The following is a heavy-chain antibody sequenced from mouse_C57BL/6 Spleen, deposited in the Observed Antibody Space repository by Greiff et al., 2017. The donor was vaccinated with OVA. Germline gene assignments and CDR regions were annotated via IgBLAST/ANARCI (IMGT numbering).Heavy chain of an antibody. CDR3: ARYGNDEDY. CDR1: GYTFTDYY. V-gene: IGHV1-76*01. Sequence: QVQLQQSGAELVRPGASVKLSCKASGYTFTDYYINWVKQRPGQGLEWIARIYPGSGNTYYNEKFKGKATLTAEKSSSTAYMQLSSLTSEDSAVYFCARYGNDEDYWGQGTTLTVSS. J-gene: IGHJ2*01. CDR2: IYPGSGNT. D-gene: IGHD2-2*01.